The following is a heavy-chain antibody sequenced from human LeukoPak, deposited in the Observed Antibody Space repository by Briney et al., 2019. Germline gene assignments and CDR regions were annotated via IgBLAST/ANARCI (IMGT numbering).Heavy chain of an antibody. Sequence: ASVKVSCKASGGTFTNYAINWVRQAPGQGLEWMGRIIPILDVTNYAQKFQGRVTITADQSTSTAYMELSSLRSEDTAMYFCAREESGGYFDYWGQGTLVTVSS. V-gene: IGHV1-69*04. CDR3: AREESGGYFDY. D-gene: IGHD2-8*02. CDR2: IIPILDVT. J-gene: IGHJ4*02. CDR1: GGTFTNYA.